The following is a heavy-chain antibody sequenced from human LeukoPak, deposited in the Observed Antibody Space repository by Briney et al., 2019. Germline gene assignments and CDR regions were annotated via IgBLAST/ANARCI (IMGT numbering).Heavy chain of an antibody. CDR1: GYTFTSYY. D-gene: IGHD4-23*01. CDR3: ARAMVVKRDAFDI. Sequence: ASVKVSCKASGYTFTSYYMHWVRQAPGQGLEWMGLINPTGGSTGYAQKFQGRVTITADKSTSTAYMELSSLRSEDTAVYYCARAMVVKRDAFDIWGQGTMVTVSS. V-gene: IGHV1-46*03. J-gene: IGHJ3*02. CDR2: INPTGGST.